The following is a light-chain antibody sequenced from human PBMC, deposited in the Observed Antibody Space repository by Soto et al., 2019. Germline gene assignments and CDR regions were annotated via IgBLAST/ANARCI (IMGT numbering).Light chain of an antibody. CDR1: PSVTNF. V-gene: IGKV3-11*01. J-gene: IGKJ5*01. CDR3: QQRNVWPPVT. CDR2: GAF. Sequence: EIVLTQSAAALSLSPVERATLSCRASPSVTNFLAWYQQKPGQAPRLLIYGAFNRATGIPARFSGSGSGTDFTLTISSLEPEDSAVYYCQQRNVWPPVTFGQGTRLEIK.